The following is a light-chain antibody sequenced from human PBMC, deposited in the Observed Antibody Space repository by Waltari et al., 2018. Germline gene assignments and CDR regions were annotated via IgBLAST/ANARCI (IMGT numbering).Light chain of an antibody. J-gene: IGKJ1*01. V-gene: IGKV2-28*01. Sequence: VVTQSPLSLPVTPGEPASIARRSSLNLLQSNGYRYLDWYVQKPGQSPQLLFYLATYRASGVPDRFTATASGTDFTLKISSVEAEDVGIYYCMQALQTPRTFGQGTKVEI. CDR3: MQALQTPRT. CDR2: LAT. CDR1: LNLLQSNGYRY.